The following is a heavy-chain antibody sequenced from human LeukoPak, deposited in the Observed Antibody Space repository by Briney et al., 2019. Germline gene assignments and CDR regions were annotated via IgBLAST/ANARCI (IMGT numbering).Heavy chain of an antibody. CDR2: IYYSGST. CDR1: GGSFSGYY. D-gene: IGHD6-19*01. CDR3: ARRIAVAGSSAFDI. J-gene: IGHJ3*02. Sequence: SETLSLTCAVYGGSFSGYYCSWIRQPPGKGLEWIGYIYYSGSTNYNPSLKSRVTISVDTSKNQFSLKLSSVTAADTAVYYCARRIAVAGSSAFDIWGQGTMVTVSS. V-gene: IGHV4-59*08.